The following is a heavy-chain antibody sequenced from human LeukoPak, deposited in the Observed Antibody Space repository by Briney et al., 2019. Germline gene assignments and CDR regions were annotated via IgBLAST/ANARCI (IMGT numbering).Heavy chain of an antibody. V-gene: IGHV4-39*01. CDR1: GGSISSSSHY. J-gene: IGHJ3*01. CDR3: ARHERGKNAFNL. CDR2: FYYSGST. Sequence: PSETLPLTCTVSGGSISSSSHYWGWIRQPPGKGLEWIGSFYYSGSTYYNPSLKSRVTISVDTSKNQFSLKMSSVTAADTAVCYCARHERGKNAFNLWGQGTMVTVSS.